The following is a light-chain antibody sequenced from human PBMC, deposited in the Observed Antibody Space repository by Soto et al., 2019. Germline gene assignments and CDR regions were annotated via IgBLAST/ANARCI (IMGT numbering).Light chain of an antibody. CDR3: QHYESLPYT. CDR1: QNIGTY. J-gene: IGKJ2*01. Sequence: DIQMTQSPSSLSASVGDRVTIACRAGQNIGTYLHWYQQKPGKAPKVLIFGASSLQSGVPSRFSGSGSGTDFTLTISSLQPEDVATYYCQHYESLPYTFGQGTKLAIK. CDR2: GAS. V-gene: IGKV1-33*01.